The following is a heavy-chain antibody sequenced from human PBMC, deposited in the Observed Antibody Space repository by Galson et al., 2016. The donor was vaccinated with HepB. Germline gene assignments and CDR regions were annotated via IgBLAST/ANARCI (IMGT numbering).Heavy chain of an antibody. V-gene: IGHV3-53*01. Sequence: SLRLSCAASGFTVSSSYMSWVRQAPGKGLQWVSVSFSGARTYYADSAKGRFTISRDNSKNTLHPQIKSLRAEDTAVYYCARDGEYYYGSGSDAETWGQGTLVTVSS. CDR1: GFTVSSSY. D-gene: IGHD3-10*01. J-gene: IGHJ5*02. CDR3: ARDGEYYYGSGSDAET. CDR2: SFSGART.